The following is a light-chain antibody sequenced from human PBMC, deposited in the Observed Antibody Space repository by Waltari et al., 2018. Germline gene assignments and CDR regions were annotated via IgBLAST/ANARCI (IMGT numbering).Light chain of an antibody. CDR1: QSLVYSDGKTY. Sequence: DIVMTQTPLSLPVTLGEPASISCRSRQSLVYSDGKTYLDWYLQKPGQSPQLLMFLVSKRASGVPDKFSGSGSGTDFTLKISRVEAEDVGVYYCMQALRSPYSFGQGTKVEIK. CDR2: LVS. CDR3: MQALRSPYS. J-gene: IGKJ2*03. V-gene: IGKV2-40*01.